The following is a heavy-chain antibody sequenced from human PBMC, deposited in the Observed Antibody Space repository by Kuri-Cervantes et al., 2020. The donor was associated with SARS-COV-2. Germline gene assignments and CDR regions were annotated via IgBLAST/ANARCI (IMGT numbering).Heavy chain of an antibody. V-gene: IGHV3-23*01. CDR2: ISASSLSN. Sequence: GGSLRLSCAASGFTFSTFAMTWVRQAPGKGLEWVSTISASSLSNYYAYSLQGRFTIPRDNSHSTVELHMSSLRAEDAAMYFCTRNEGGLHSASDYWGQGTLVTVSS. J-gene: IGHJ4*02. CDR3: TRNEGGLHSASDY. CDR1: GFTFSTFA. D-gene: IGHD1-1*01.